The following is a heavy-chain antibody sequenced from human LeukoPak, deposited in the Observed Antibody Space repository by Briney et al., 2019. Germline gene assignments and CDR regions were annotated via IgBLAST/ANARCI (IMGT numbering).Heavy chain of an antibody. CDR3: ARVGPWVNPDYYYYYMDV. CDR1: GASISSGSNY. J-gene: IGHJ6*03. CDR2: IYSSGST. Sequence: PSETLSLTCSVSGASISSGSNYWGWIRQPPGKTLEWIGSIYSSGSTYYNSSLQSRVTIIIDTPKNHFSLTLSSVTAADTAVYYCARVGPWVNPDYYYYYMDVWGKGTTVTVSS. D-gene: IGHD1-14*01. V-gene: IGHV4-39*07.